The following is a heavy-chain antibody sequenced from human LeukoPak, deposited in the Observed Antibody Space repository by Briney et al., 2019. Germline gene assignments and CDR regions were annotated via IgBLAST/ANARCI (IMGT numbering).Heavy chain of an antibody. CDR3: AKEGPITMVRGGISSAYFDY. Sequence: PGGSLRLSCAASGFTFSSYAMSWVPQAPGKGLEWVSANCGSGGNTYYADPVKGRFTISRDNSKNTLYLQMNSLRAEDTAVYYCAKEGPITMVRGGISSAYFDYWGQGTLVTVSS. CDR2: NCGSGGNT. CDR1: GFTFSSYA. D-gene: IGHD3-10*01. V-gene: IGHV3-23*01. J-gene: IGHJ4*02.